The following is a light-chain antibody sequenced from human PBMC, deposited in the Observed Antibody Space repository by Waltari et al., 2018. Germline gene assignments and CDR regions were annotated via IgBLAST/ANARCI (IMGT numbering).Light chain of an antibody. J-gene: IGLJ3*02. CDR3: CSFASSRTWV. CDR1: TSDVGNYNL. Sequence: QSALTQPASVSGSPGQSITISCPGTTSDVGNYNLFSWYQQVPGRAPKLMIYENSMRPSDISHRFSGSKSGNTASLTISGLQAEDEADYYCCSFASSRTWVFGGGTKLTVL. V-gene: IGLV2-23*01. CDR2: ENS.